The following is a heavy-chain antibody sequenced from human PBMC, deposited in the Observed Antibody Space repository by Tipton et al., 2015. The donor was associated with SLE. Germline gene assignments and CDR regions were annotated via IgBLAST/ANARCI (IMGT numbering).Heavy chain of an antibody. Sequence: GSLRLSCAASGFTFSDYYMTWIRQAPGKGLEWVSYISGYGAAIYYADSVRGRFTISRDNAKDSLYLQMNSLTAEDTAVYYCARDRVDWNYRDAGYYYYLDVWGTGTTVTVSS. CDR2: ISGYGAAI. CDR1: GFTFSDYY. V-gene: IGHV3-11*04. J-gene: IGHJ6*03. CDR3: ARDRVDWNYRDAGYYYYLDV. D-gene: IGHD1-7*01.